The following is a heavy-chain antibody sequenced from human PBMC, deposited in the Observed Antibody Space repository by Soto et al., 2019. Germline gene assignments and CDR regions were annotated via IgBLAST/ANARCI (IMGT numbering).Heavy chain of an antibody. Sequence: PSETLSLTCTVSVDSISSYFWSWIRQPPGKGLEWIGYVYSTEITNYNPSLKSRVAMSIDTSKNQFSLKVRSVTAADTAVYYCARGSEAWFDPWGQGTLVTVSS. J-gene: IGHJ5*02. V-gene: IGHV4-59*01. CDR3: ARGSEAWFDP. CDR1: VDSISSYF. CDR2: VYSTEIT.